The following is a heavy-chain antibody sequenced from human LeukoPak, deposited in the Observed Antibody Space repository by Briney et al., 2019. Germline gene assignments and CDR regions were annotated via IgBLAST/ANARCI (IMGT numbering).Heavy chain of an antibody. CDR2: ISGSGGST. Sequence: GGSLRLSCAASGFTFSSYAMSWVRQAPGKGQEWVSAISGSGGSTYYADSVKGRFTISRDNSKNTLYLQMNSLRAEDTAVYYCAKDRDYGSNFDYWGQGTLVTVSS. CDR1: GFTFSSYA. D-gene: IGHD3-16*01. J-gene: IGHJ4*02. V-gene: IGHV3-23*01. CDR3: AKDRDYGSNFDY.